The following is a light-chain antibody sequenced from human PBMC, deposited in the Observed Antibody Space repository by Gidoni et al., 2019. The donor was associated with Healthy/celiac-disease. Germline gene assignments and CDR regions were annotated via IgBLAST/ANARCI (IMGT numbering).Light chain of an antibody. CDR1: QGISSY. V-gene: IGKV1-9*01. CDR2: AAS. J-gene: IGKJ3*01. Sequence: DIQLTQSPSFLSASVGDRVTITCRASQGISSYLAWYQQKPGKAPKLLIYAASTLQSGVPSRFSGSGSGKEFTLTISSLQPEDFATYDCQQLNSYPLTFXPXTKVDIK. CDR3: QQLNSYPLT.